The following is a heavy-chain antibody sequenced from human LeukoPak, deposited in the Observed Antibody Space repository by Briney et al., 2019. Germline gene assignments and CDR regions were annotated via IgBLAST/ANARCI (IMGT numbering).Heavy chain of an antibody. CDR3: ARSGYSGYDLAAAFDY. CDR1: GYTFTNYD. V-gene: IGHV1-8*01. J-gene: IGHJ4*02. D-gene: IGHD5-12*01. Sequence: GASVKVSCKASGYTFTNYDINWVRQATGQGLEWMGWMNPNSGNTGYAQKFQGRVTMTRDTSISTAYMELSRLRSDDTAVYYCARSGYSGYDLAAAFDYWGQGTLVTVSS. CDR2: MNPNSGNT.